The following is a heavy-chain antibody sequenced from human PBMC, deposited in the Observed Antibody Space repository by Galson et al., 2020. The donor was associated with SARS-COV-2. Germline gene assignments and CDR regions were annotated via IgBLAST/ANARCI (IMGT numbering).Heavy chain of an antibody. J-gene: IGHJ6*02. CDR3: XXMGGFYDILTGSYYYYYGMDV. V-gene: IGHV2-70*13. D-gene: IGHD3-9*01. CDR1: GFSLSTSGMC. CDR2: IDWDDDK. Sequence: SGPTLVKPTQTLTLTCTFSGFSLSTSGMCVSWIRQPPGKALEWLALIDWDDDKYYSTSLKTRLTIAKDTSKHQVFLTMTNMDPVDTATYYXXXMGGFYDILTGSYYYYYGMDVWGQGTTVTVSS.